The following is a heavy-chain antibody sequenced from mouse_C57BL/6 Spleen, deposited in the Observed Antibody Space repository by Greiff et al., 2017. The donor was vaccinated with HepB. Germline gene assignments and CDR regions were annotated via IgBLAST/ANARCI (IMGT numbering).Heavy chain of an antibody. CDR2: IDPSDSET. CDR1: GYTFTSYW. J-gene: IGHJ2*01. V-gene: IGHV1-52*01. Sequence: QVQLQQPGAELVRPGSSVKLSCKASGYTFTSYWMHWVKQRPIQGLEWIGNIDPSDSETHYNQKFKDKATLTVDKSSSTAYMQLSSLTSEDSAVYYCARGPLYYGSSYDYFDYWGQGTTLTVSS. D-gene: IGHD1-1*01. CDR3: ARGPLYYGSSYDYFDY.